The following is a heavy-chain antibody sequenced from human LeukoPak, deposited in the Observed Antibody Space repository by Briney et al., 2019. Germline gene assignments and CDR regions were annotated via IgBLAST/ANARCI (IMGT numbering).Heavy chain of an antibody. CDR1: GYSISSGYY. CDR3: ARDLLSGSYTGGGYNWFDP. D-gene: IGHD1-26*01. V-gene: IGHV4-38-2*02. J-gene: IGHJ5*02. CDR2: IYHSGST. Sequence: PSETLSLTCTVSGYSISSGYYWGWIRQPPGKGLEWIGSIYHSGSTYYNPSLKSRVTISVDTSKNQFSLKLSSVTAADTAVYYCARDLLSGSYTGGGYNWFDPWGQGTLVTVSS.